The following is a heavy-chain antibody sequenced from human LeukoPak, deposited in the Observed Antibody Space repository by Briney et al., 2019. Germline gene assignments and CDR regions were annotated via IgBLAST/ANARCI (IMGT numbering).Heavy chain of an antibody. CDR1: GYTFTDYY. V-gene: IGHV1-2*02. Sequence: ASVKVSCKASGYTFTDYYMHWVRQAPGQGLEWLGWINPNSGGTNYPPKFQGRLTMTRDTSISTAYMELTRLTSDDTAVYYCARERPRSKGSGGAAFHIWGQGTMVTVSS. CDR3: ARERPRSKGSGGAAFHI. CDR2: INPNSGGT. J-gene: IGHJ3*02. D-gene: IGHD6-19*01.